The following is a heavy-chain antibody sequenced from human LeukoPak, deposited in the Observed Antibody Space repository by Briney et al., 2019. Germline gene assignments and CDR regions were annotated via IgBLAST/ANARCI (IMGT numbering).Heavy chain of an antibody. V-gene: IGHV4-30-4*08. Sequence: RPSETLSLTCAVYGGSFSGYYWSWLRQPPGKGLEWIGYIYYSGSTYYNPSLKSRVTISVDTSKNQFSLKLSSVTAADTAVYYCARALPGIAAAGRDHLDYWGQGTLVTVSS. CDR2: IYYSGST. D-gene: IGHD6-13*01. J-gene: IGHJ4*02. CDR1: GGSFSGYY. CDR3: ARALPGIAAAGRDHLDY.